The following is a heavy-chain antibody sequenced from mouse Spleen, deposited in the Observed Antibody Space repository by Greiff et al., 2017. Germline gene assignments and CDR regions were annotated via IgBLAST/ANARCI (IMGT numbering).Heavy chain of an antibody. CDR2: INPSTGGT. D-gene: IGHD2-14*01. CDR3: ARLRYDEGFDY. V-gene: IGHV1-42*01. J-gene: IGHJ2*01. CDR1: GYSFTGYY. Sequence: EVQLQQSGPELVKPGASVKISCKASGYSFTGYYMNWVKQSPEKSLEWIGEINPSTGGTTYNQKFKAKATLTVDKSSSTAYMQLKSLTSEDSAVYYCARLRYDEGFDYWGQGTTLTVSS.